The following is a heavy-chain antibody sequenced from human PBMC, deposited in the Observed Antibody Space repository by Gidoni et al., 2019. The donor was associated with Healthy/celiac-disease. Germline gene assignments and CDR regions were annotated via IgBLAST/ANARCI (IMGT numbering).Heavy chain of an antibody. D-gene: IGHD6-13*01. CDR3: ARPGGEGYSSSWYADIYYFDY. V-gene: IGHV3-48*03. CDR1: GFTFSSYE. Sequence: EVQLVESGGGLVQPGGSLRLSCAASGFTFSSYEMNWVRQAPGKGLEWVSYISSSGSTIYYADSVKGRFTISRDNAKNSLYLQMNSVRAEDTAVYYCARPGGEGYSSSWYADIYYFDYWGQGTLVTVSS. CDR2: ISSSGSTI. J-gene: IGHJ4*02.